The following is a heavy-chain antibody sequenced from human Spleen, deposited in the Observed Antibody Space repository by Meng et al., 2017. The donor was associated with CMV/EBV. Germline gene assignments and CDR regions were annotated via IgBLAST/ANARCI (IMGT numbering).Heavy chain of an antibody. CDR1: GFTFSSYA. Sequence: GESLKISCAASGFTFSSYAMSWVRQAPGKGLEWVSAISGSGGSTYYADSVKGRFTISRDNAKNSLYVQMNSLRAEDTAVYYCAREIVLDYYFYGMDVWGQGTTVTVSS. CDR3: AREIVLDYYFYGMDV. J-gene: IGHJ6*02. D-gene: IGHD2-15*01. CDR2: ISGSGGST. V-gene: IGHV3-23*01.